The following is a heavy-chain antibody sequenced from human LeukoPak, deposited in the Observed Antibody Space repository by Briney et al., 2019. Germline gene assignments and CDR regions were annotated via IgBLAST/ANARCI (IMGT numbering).Heavy chain of an antibody. CDR3: AREADYDFWSGWHVDY. Sequence: SQTLSLTCTVSGVSINSSRYYWSWIRQPAGKGLEWIGRIYTTGSTNYNPSLKSRVTISVDTSKNQFSLKLSSVTAADTAVYYCAREADYDFWSGWHVDYWGQGALVTVSS. D-gene: IGHD3-3*01. CDR1: GVSINSSRYY. CDR2: IYTTGST. V-gene: IGHV4-61*02. J-gene: IGHJ4*02.